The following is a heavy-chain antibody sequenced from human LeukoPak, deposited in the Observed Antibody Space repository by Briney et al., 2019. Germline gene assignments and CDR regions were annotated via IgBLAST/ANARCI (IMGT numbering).Heavy chain of an antibody. CDR3: ARGQGFFGKYYFDY. CDR1: GFTFSSYW. Sequence: PGGSLRLSCAASGFTFSSYWMHWVRQAPWKGLVWVSRINTDGSSTSYADSVKGRFTISRDNSKNTLYLQMNSLRAEDTAVYYCARGQGFFGKYYFDYWGQGTLVTVSS. J-gene: IGHJ4*02. CDR2: INTDGSST. D-gene: IGHD3-16*01. V-gene: IGHV3-74*01.